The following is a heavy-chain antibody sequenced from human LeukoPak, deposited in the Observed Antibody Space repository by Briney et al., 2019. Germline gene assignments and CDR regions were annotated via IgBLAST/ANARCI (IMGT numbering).Heavy chain of an antibody. J-gene: IGHJ4*02. D-gene: IGHD4-23*01. V-gene: IGHV3-21*01. CDR2: ISSSSSYI. Sequence: GGSLRLSCEASGFTFSSYSMNWVRQAPGKGLEWVSSISSSSSYIYYADSVKGRFTISRDNAKNSLYLQMNSLRAEDTAVYYCARSDYGGNSGLDYWGQGTLVTVSS. CDR1: GFTFSSYS. CDR3: ARSDYGGNSGLDY.